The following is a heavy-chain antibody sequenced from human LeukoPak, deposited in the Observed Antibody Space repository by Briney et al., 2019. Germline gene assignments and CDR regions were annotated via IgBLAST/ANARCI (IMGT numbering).Heavy chain of an antibody. D-gene: IGHD1-26*01. J-gene: IGHJ4*02. CDR2: IYPGDSET. V-gene: IGHV5-51*01. CDR1: GNIFSRDW. CDR3: ARGWDLFT. Sequence: GESLKISCKGSGNIFSRDWIAWVRQMPGKGLEWLGIIYPGDSETRYSPTFQGQVTISVDKSISTAYLQWSSLKASDTAMYYCARGWDLFTWGQGTLVTVSS.